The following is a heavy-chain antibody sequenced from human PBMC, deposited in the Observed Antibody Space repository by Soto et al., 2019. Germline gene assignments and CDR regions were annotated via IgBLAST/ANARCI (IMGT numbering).Heavy chain of an antibody. CDR3: AGMPYTSGLRFDP. J-gene: IGHJ5*02. D-gene: IGHD6-19*01. Sequence: PSETLSLTCPVSGDSLSSATYSWSWLRQPPGKGLEWVGFIYRSGVTSYNPSLDSRVTISLDRSTNQCSLKLTSVTAADTAVYFCAGMPYTSGLRFDPWGPGTLVNVSS. CDR2: IYRSGVT. V-gene: IGHV4-30-2*01. CDR1: GDSLSSATYS.